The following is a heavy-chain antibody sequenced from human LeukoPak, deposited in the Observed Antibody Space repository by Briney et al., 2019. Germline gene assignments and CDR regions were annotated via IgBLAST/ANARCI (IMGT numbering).Heavy chain of an antibody. Sequence: PGGSLRLSCAASGLTFSSYALSWVRQAPGKGLEWVSAISGSGGSTCYADSVKGRFTISRDNSKNTLYLQMNSLRAEDTAVYYCAKGGYGNFDYWGQGTLVTVSS. CDR1: GLTFSSYA. J-gene: IGHJ4*02. V-gene: IGHV3-23*01. D-gene: IGHD1-1*01. CDR3: AKGGYGNFDY. CDR2: ISGSGGST.